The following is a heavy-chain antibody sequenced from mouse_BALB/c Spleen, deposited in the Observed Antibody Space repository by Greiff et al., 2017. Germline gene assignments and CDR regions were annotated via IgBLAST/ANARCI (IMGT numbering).Heavy chain of an antibody. D-gene: IGHD1-1*01. J-gene: IGHJ2*01. CDR1: GFTFSSYA. Sequence: EVMLVESGGGLVKPGGSLKLSCAASGFTFSSYAMSWVRQTPEKRLEWVASISSGGSTYYPDSVKGRFTISRDNARNILYLQMSSLRSEDTAMYYCARTIPTVVALDYWGQGTTLTVSS. CDR3: ARTIPTVVALDY. V-gene: IGHV5-6-5*01. CDR2: ISSGGST.